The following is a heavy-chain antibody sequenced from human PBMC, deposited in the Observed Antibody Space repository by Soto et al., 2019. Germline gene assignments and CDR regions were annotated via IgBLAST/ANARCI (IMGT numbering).Heavy chain of an antibody. V-gene: IGHV3-30*18. D-gene: IGHD1-7*01. CDR2: ISYDGSNK. CDR1: GFTFSSYG. CDR3: VKDPFGNSVYYYYMDV. Sequence: QVQLVESGGGVVQPGRSLRLSCAASGFTFSSYGMHWVRQAPGKGLEWVAVISYDGSNKYYADSVKGRFTISRDNSKNTLYLQMNSLRAEDTAVYYCVKDPFGNSVYYYYMDVWGKGTTVTVSS. J-gene: IGHJ6*03.